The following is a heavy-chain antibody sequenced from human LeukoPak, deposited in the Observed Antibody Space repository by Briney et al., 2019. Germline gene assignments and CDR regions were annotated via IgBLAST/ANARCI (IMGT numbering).Heavy chain of an antibody. CDR3: ARDPGGYSSGGELDV. D-gene: IGHD6-19*01. CDR2: ISSSSSYI. Sequence: GGSLRLSCAASGFTFSSYTMNWVRRAPGKGLEWVSSISSSSSYIYYVDSVKGRFTISRDNAKNSLYLQMNSLRAEDMAVYYCARDPGGYSSGGELDVWGKGTTVTVSS. CDR1: GFTFSSYT. J-gene: IGHJ6*04. V-gene: IGHV3-21*01.